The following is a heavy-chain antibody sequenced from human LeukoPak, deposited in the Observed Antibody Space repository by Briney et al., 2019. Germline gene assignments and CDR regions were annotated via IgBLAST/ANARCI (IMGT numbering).Heavy chain of an antibody. CDR1: GFTFSSYW. V-gene: IGHV3-74*01. D-gene: IGHD3-3*01. CDR2: INSDGSST. J-gene: IGHJ6*03. CDR3: ARVNSFPDFPNMDV. Sequence: GGSLRLSCAASGFTFSSYWMHWVRQAPGKGLVWVSRINSDGSSTSYADSVKGRFTISRDNAKNTLYLQMNSLRAEDTAVYYCARVNSFPDFPNMDVWGKGTTVTVSS.